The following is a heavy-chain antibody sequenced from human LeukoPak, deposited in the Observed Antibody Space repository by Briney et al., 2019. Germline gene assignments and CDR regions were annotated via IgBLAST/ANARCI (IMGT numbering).Heavy chain of an antibody. CDR3: ARYSDGGSSDYFDY. CDR2: IIPILGIA. J-gene: IGHJ4*02. CDR1: GGTFSSYA. D-gene: IGHD2-15*01. Sequence: SVKVSCKASGGTFSSYAISWVRQAPGQGLEWMRRIIPILGIANYAQKFQGRVTITADKSTSTAYMELSSLRSEDTAVYYCARYSDGGSSDYFDYSGQGTLVTVSS. V-gene: IGHV1-69*04.